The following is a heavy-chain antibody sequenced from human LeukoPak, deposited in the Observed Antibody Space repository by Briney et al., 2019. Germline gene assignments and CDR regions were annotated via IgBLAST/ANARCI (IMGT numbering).Heavy chain of an antibody. CDR1: GFTFSSYG. CDR2: TSYDGSNK. J-gene: IGHJ4*02. Sequence: PGGSLRLSCAASGFTFSSYGTHWVRQAPGKGLEWVAVTSYDGSNKYYADSVKGRFTISRDNSKNTLYLQMNSLRAEDTAVYYCAKPHYYDSSGYYSPLDYWGQGTLVTVSS. V-gene: IGHV3-30*18. CDR3: AKPHYYDSSGYYSPLDY. D-gene: IGHD3-22*01.